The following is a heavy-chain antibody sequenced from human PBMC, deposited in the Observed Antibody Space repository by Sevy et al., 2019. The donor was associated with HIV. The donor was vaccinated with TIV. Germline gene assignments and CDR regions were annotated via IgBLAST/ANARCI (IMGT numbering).Heavy chain of an antibody. CDR1: GFTFSSYG. Sequence: GGSLRLSCAASGFTFSSYGMHWVRQAPGKGLEWVAVISYDGSNKYYADSVKGRFTISRDNSKNTLYLQMNSLRAEDSAMYYCAKELYDFWSGYSAGGDAFDIWGQGTMVTVSS. J-gene: IGHJ3*02. CDR3: AKELYDFWSGYSAGGDAFDI. D-gene: IGHD3-3*01. V-gene: IGHV3-30*18. CDR2: ISYDGSNK.